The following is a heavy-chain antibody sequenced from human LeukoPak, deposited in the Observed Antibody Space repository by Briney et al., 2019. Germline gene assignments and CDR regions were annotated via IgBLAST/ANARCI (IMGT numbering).Heavy chain of an antibody. D-gene: IGHD3-22*01. CDR3: AGRHSYDSSGYYYV. Sequence: NTGGSLRLSCAASGFTFSDYYMSWIRQAPGKGLEWVSYISSSGSTIYYADSVKGRFTISRDNAKNSLYLQMNRLRAEDTAVYYCAGRHSYDSSGYYYVWGQGTPVTVSS. CDR1: GFTFSDYY. V-gene: IGHV3-11*01. CDR2: ISSSGSTI. J-gene: IGHJ4*02.